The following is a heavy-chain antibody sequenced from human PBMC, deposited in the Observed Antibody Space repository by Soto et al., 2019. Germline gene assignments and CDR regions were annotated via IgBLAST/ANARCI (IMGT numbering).Heavy chain of an antibody. CDR3: ASLGPLHNDILTGYSDDYFDY. Sequence: GGSLRLSCAASGFTFSSYWMSWVRQAPGKGLEWVANIKQDGSEKYYVDSVKGRFTISRDNAKNSLYLQMNSLRAEDTAVYYCASLGPLHNDILTGYSDDYFDYWGQGTLVTVSS. CDR1: GFTFSSYW. J-gene: IGHJ4*02. CDR2: IKQDGSEK. D-gene: IGHD3-9*01. V-gene: IGHV3-7*01.